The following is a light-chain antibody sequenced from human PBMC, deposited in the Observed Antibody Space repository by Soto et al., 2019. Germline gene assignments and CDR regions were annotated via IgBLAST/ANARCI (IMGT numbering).Light chain of an antibody. V-gene: IGKV1-6*01. Sequence: AIQMTQSPSSLSASVGDRVTITCRASQDIRNALGWYQQKPGRAPKLLIYAASSLQSGVPSRFSGSGSGTDFTLPISSLQSEDFETYSCLQHSNLPLTFGQGTNL. J-gene: IGKJ2*01. CDR1: QDIRNA. CDR2: AAS. CDR3: LQHSNLPLT.